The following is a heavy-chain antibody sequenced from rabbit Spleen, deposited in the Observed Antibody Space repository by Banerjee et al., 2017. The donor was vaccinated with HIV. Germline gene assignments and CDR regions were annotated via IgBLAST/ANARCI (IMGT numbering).Heavy chain of an antibody. V-gene: IGHV1S40*01. J-gene: IGHJ6*01. CDR1: GVSFSGNSY. D-gene: IGHD8-1*01. CDR2: ITAGSSGST. Sequence: QSLEESGGDLVKPGASLTLTCTASGVSFSGNSYMCWVRQAPEKGLEWIACITAGSSGSTYYASWAKGRVTISKTSSTTVTLQMTSLTVADTATYFCARDTGSSFSSYGMDLWGPGTLVTVS. CDR3: ARDTGSSFSSYGMDL.